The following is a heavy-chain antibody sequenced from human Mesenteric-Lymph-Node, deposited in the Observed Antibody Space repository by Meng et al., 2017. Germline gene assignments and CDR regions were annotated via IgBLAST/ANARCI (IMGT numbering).Heavy chain of an antibody. CDR1: GYTFTSYA. CDR2: INPSGGST. V-gene: IGHV1-46*01. J-gene: IGHJ6*02. D-gene: IGHD3-22*01. CDR3: ARDSGDSSGYYYYYYGMDV. Sequence: ASVKVSCKASGYTFTSYAMNWVRQAPGQGLEWMGIINPSGGSTSYAQKFQGRVTMTRDTSTSTVYMELSSLRSEDTAVYYCARDSGDSSGYYYYYYGMDVWGQGNTVNVYS.